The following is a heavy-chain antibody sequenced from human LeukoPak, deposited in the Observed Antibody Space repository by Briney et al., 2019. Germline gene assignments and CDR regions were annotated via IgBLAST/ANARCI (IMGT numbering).Heavy chain of an antibody. Sequence: GGSLRLSCAASGFTFSSYSMNWVRQAPGKGLEWVSSISSSSSYICYADSVKGRFTISRDNAKNSLYLQMNSLRAEDTAVYYCARVRTASTTYGMDVWGQGTTVTVSS. J-gene: IGHJ6*02. V-gene: IGHV3-21*01. CDR1: GFTFSSYS. D-gene: IGHD1/OR15-1a*01. CDR3: ARVRTASTTYGMDV. CDR2: ISSSSSYI.